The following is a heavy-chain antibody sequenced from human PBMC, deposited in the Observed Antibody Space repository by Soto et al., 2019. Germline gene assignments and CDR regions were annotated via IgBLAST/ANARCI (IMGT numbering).Heavy chain of an antibody. J-gene: IGHJ6*02. V-gene: IGHV3-43*01. D-gene: IGHD3-10*01. Sequence: GGSLRLSCAASGFTFDDYTMHWVRQAPGKGLEWVSLISWDGGSTYYADSVKGRFTISRDNSKNSLYLQMNSLRTEDTALYYCAKGTSRAWFGEHYGMDVWGQGTTVTVSS. CDR3: AKGTSRAWFGEHYGMDV. CDR2: ISWDGGST. CDR1: GFTFDDYT.